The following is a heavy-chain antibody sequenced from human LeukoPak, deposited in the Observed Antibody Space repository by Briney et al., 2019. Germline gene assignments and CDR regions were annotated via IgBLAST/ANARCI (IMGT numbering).Heavy chain of an antibody. J-gene: IGHJ4*02. D-gene: IGHD2-8*02. Sequence: GGSLRLSCAASGFTFNNYAMHWVRQAPGKGLQWVAAISYDGSNKYYADSVKGRFTISRDNSKSTLSLQMNSLRAEDTAIYYCATYRQVLLPFESWGQGTLVTVSS. CDR1: GFTFNNYA. CDR2: ISYDGSNK. V-gene: IGHV3-30*04. CDR3: ATYRQVLLPFES.